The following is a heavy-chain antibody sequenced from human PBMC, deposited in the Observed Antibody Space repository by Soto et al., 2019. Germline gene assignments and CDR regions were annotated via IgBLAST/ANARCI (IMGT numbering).Heavy chain of an antibody. CDR3: ARAYGSGSYYTYYFDY. CDR2: ISYDGSNK. CDR1: GFTFSSYA. J-gene: IGHJ4*02. V-gene: IGHV3-30-3*01. D-gene: IGHD3-10*01. Sequence: HPGGSLRLSCAASGFTFSSYAMHWVRQAPGKGLEWVAVISYDGSNKYYADSVKGRLTISRDNSKNTLYLQMNSLRAEDTAVYYCARAYGSGSYYTYYFDYWGQGTLVTVSS.